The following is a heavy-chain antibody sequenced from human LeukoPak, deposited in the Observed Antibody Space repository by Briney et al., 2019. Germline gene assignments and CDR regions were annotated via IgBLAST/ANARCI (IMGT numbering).Heavy chain of an antibody. CDR3: AKNLEYVVLGNDVVDY. CDR2: ISYDGSNK. V-gene: IGHV3-30*18. J-gene: IGHJ4*02. Sequence: PGGSLRLSCAASGFTFSSYGMHWVRQAPGKGLEWVAVISYDGSNKYYADSVKGRFTISRDNSKNTLYLQMNSLRAEDTAVYYCAKNLEYVVLGNDVVDYWGQGTLVTVSS. CDR1: GFTFSSYG. D-gene: IGHD1-1*01.